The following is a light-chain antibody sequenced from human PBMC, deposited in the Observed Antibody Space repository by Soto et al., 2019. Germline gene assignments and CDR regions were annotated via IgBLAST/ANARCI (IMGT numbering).Light chain of an antibody. CDR1: NSNIGSNT. CDR2: YDN. CDR3: AAWDDSLNGRV. Sequence: QSVLTQPPSASGTPGQRVTISCSGSNSNIGSNTVNWYQQLPGTAPKLLIYYDNLRPSGVPDRISGSKSGTSASLAISGLQSDDEADYYCAAWDDSLNGRVXGTGTRSPS. J-gene: IGLJ1*01. V-gene: IGLV1-44*01.